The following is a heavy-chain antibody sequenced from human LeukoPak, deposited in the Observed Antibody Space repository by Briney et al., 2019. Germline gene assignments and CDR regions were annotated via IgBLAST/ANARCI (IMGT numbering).Heavy chain of an antibody. V-gene: IGHV3-49*03. J-gene: IGHJ4*02. CDR3: TRDRGAYNLYDY. D-gene: IGHD1-1*01. CDR2: IRSEAYGETA. Sequence: PGGSLRLSCTASGFTFGDYAMGWIRQAPGKGLEWVGFIRSEAYGETADYAASVKGRFTISRDDSKAIAYLQMNSLKTEDTAVYHCTRDRGAYNLYDYWGQGTLVTVSS. CDR1: GFTFGDYA.